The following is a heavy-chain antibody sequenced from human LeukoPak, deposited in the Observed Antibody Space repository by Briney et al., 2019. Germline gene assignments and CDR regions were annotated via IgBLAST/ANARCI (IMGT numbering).Heavy chain of an antibody. J-gene: IGHJ3*02. Sequence: GGSLRLSCEASGLIFSSYWMSWVRQAPGKGLEWVANIKKDGSEMYYVDSAKGRFTISRDNAKNSLYLQMNSLRADDTAVYHCARQETSSYNGAFDIWGQGTMVTVSS. D-gene: IGHD1-26*01. CDR3: ARQETSSYNGAFDI. CDR1: GLIFSSYW. V-gene: IGHV3-7*01. CDR2: IKKDGSEM.